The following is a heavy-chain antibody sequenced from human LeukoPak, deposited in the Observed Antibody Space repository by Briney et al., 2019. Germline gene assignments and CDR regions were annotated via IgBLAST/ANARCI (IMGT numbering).Heavy chain of an antibody. V-gene: IGHV3-30*02. Sequence: GGSLRLSCAASGFTFSSYGMHWVRQAPGKGLEWVAFIRYDGNDKYYADSVKGRFTISRDNPKNTLYLQMNSLRGEDTAVYYCARGYDFWSGYSFDYWGQGALVTVSS. CDR2: IRYDGNDK. CDR3: ARGYDFWSGYSFDY. CDR1: GFTFSSYG. D-gene: IGHD3-3*01. J-gene: IGHJ4*02.